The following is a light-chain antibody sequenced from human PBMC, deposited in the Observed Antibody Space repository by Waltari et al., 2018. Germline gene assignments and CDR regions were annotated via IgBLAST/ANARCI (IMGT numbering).Light chain of an antibody. CDR3: QVWDSSSDHRV. Sequence: SYVLSQPPSVSVAPGETARITCEENNIGTKSVHWYKQRPGQAPELVLYYDSDRPSGIPEGFAGVKAGDTAILTISRVEAGDEADYYCQVWDSSSDHRVFGGGTKVTVL. CDR1: NIGTKS. CDR2: YDS. J-gene: IGLJ3*02. V-gene: IGLV3-21*04.